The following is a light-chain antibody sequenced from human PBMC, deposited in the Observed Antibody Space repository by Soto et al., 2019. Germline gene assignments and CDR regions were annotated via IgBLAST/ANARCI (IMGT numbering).Light chain of an antibody. CDR1: QSVRSY. J-gene: IGKJ1*01. CDR3: QQRSTWPWT. Sequence: EIVLTQSPATLSLSPGERATLSCRASQSVRSYLAWYQQKPGQAPRLLIYDASNRATGIPARFSGSGSGTDFTLTISSLEPEDFAVYFCQQRSTWPWTFGQGTKVDIK. CDR2: DAS. V-gene: IGKV3-11*01.